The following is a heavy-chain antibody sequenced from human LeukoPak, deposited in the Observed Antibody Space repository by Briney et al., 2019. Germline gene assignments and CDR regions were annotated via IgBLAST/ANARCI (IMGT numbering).Heavy chain of an antibody. CDR2: IYYSGST. D-gene: IGHD2-2*01. CDR3: ARAGQLGYCSSTSCYPGFDP. Sequence: SKTLSLTCTVSGGSVSSGSYYWSWIRQPPGKGLEWIGYIYYSGSTNYNPSLKSRVTISVDTSKNQFSLKLSSVTAADTAVYYCARAGQLGYCSSTSCYPGFDPWGQGTLVTVSS. V-gene: IGHV4-61*01. CDR1: GGSVSSGSYY. J-gene: IGHJ5*02.